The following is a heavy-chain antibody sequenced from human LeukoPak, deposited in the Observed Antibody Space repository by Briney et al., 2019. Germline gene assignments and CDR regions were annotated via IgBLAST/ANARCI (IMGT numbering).Heavy chain of an antibody. J-gene: IGHJ3*02. Sequence: TSSETLSLTCTVSGGSISSSSYYWSWIRQPPGKGLEWIGSIYYSGSTYYNPSLKSRVTISVDTSKNQFSLKLSSVTAADTAVYYCARDRAGIAAGDIWGQGTMVTVSS. CDR3: ARDRAGIAAGDI. D-gene: IGHD6-13*01. V-gene: IGHV4-39*07. CDR2: IYYSGST. CDR1: GGSISSSSYY.